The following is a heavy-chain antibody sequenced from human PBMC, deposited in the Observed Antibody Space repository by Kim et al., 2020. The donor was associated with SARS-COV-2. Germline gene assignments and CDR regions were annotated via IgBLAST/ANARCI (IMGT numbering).Heavy chain of an antibody. V-gene: IGHV4-34*01. CDR3: ARGQKILRYFDWAYYFDY. D-gene: IGHD3-9*01. J-gene: IGHJ4*02. CDR2: INHSGST. CDR1: GGSFSGYY. Sequence: SETLSLTCAVYGGSFSGYYWSWIRQPPGKGLEWIGEINHSGSTNYNPSLKSRVTISVDTSKNQFSLKLSSVTAADTAVYYCARGQKILRYFDWAYYFDYWGQGTLVTVSS.